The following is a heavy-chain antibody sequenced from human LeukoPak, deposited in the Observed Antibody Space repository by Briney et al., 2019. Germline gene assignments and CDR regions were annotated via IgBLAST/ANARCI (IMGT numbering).Heavy chain of an antibody. J-gene: IGHJ3*02. D-gene: IGHD5/OR15-5a*01. CDR3: ARLPLSIGERKEDAFDI. CDR1: GGSISNYF. V-gene: IGHV4-59*08. CDR2: INYSGST. Sequence: PSETLSLTCTVSGGSISNYFWSWIRQSPGKGLEWIGNINYSGSTNYNHSLKSRVTMSVDTSKDQFSLKLSSVTAADTAVYYCARLPLSIGERKEDAFDIWGQGTMVTVSS.